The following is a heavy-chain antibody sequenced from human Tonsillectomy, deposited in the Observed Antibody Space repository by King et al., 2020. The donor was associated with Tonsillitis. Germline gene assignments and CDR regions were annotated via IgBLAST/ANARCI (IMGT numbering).Heavy chain of an antibody. CDR3: AKNYGDYVSPYDY. Sequence: VRLVESGGGVVQPGRSLRLSCAASGFTFSSYGMHWVRQAPGKGLEWVAVISYDGSNKYYADSVKGRFTISRDNSKNTLYLQMNSLRAEDTAVYYCAKNYGDYVSPYDYWGQGTLVTVSS. CDR2: ISYDGSNK. D-gene: IGHD4-17*01. CDR1: GFTFSSYG. V-gene: IGHV3-30*18. J-gene: IGHJ4*02.